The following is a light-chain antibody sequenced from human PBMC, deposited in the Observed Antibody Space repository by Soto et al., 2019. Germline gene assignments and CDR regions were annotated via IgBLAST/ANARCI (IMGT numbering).Light chain of an antibody. CDR1: SSNIGAGYD. Sequence: QSVLTQPTSVSGAPGQRVTISCTGSSSNIGAGYDVHWYQQLPGTAPKLLIYANNNRPSGVPDRFSGSKSGTSASLAITGLQAEDEAEYYCQSYDSSLSGHVVFGGGTKLTVL. CDR2: ANN. CDR3: QSYDSSLSGHVV. J-gene: IGLJ2*01. V-gene: IGLV1-40*01.